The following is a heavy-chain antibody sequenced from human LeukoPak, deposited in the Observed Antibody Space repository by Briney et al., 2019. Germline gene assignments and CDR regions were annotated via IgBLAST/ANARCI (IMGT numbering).Heavy chain of an antibody. CDR3: ASTPPYCGGDCYSGFDY. Sequence: GGSLRLSCAASGFTVSSNYMSWVRQAPGKGLEWVSVIYSGGSTYYADSLKGRFTISRDNSKNTLYLQMNSLRAEDTAVYYCASTPPYCGGDCYSGFDYWGQGTLVTVSS. CDR2: IYSGGST. CDR1: GFTVSSNY. J-gene: IGHJ4*02. V-gene: IGHV3-66*01. D-gene: IGHD2-21*02.